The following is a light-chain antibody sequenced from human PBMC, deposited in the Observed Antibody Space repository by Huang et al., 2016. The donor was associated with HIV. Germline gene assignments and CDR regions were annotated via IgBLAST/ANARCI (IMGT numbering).Light chain of an antibody. V-gene: IGKV3-15*01. J-gene: IGKJ1*01. Sequence: EIVMTQSPGTLSVAPGERATLSCRASQNINTNLAWFQQKPGQAPRLLIYAASTRTSEFPARFSGSGSRTEFTLTISSLQAEDMAVYYCQQYNDWPRSFGQGTKVEIK. CDR2: AAS. CDR3: QQYNDWPRS. CDR1: QNINTN.